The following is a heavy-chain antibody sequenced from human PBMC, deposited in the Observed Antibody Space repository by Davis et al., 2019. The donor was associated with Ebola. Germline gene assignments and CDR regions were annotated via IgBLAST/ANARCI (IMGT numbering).Heavy chain of an antibody. CDR2: IHPGDSDT. J-gene: IGHJ3*01. D-gene: IGHD1-14*01. V-gene: IGHV5-51*01. CDR1: GYSFTSYW. Sequence: GESLKISCKGSGYSFTSYWIAWVRQMPGRGLEWMGIIHPGDSDTRYSPSFQGQVTISVDKSINTAYLQWTTLKASDTAMYYCARRTPLTGNQDVGAFDVWGQGSMVTVSS. CDR3: ARRTPLTGNQDVGAFDV.